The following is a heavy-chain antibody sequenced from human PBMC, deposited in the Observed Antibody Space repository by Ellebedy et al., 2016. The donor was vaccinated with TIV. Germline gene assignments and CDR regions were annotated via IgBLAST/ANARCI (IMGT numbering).Heavy chain of an antibody. Sequence: GSLRLSXTVSGDSISHYYWSWIRQSPGKGLEWIGYIHYSGTTKYNPSLKSRVSISVDTSKNQFSLKLSSVTAADTAVYYCARAATPSTPVDYWGQGTLVTVSS. V-gene: IGHV4-59*01. CDR2: IHYSGTT. CDR1: GDSISHYY. CDR3: ARAATPSTPVDY. J-gene: IGHJ4*02. D-gene: IGHD2-15*01.